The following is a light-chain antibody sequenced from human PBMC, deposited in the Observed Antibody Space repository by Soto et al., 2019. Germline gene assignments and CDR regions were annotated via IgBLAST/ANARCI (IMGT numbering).Light chain of an antibody. V-gene: IGLV1-44*01. CDR3: SSYTVSAAPYV. J-gene: IGLJ1*01. CDR1: SSNIGSNT. CDR2: STS. Sequence: QSVLTQPPSAPGTPGQIVAISCSGSSSNIGSNTVTWYQQLPGTAPKLLIYSTSQRSSGVPGRFSGSKSGASASLSISGLQSEDEADYYCSSYTVSAAPYVFGTGTKVTVL.